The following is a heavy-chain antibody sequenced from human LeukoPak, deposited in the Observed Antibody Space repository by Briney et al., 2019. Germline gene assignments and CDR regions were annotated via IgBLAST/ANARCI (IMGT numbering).Heavy chain of an antibody. D-gene: IGHD3-22*01. CDR3: ARDRLIADPWGGMDV. CDR1: GGSLRSDVCN. V-gene: IGHV4-61*08. J-gene: IGHJ6*04. Sequence: SETLSLTCGVSGGSLRSDVCNWSWIRQPPGKGLEWIGSIYYSGSTKYNPSLKSRGTISLDTSKNQFSLILSSVTAADTAVYYCARDRLIADPWGGMDVWGKGTTVIVSS. CDR2: IYYSGST.